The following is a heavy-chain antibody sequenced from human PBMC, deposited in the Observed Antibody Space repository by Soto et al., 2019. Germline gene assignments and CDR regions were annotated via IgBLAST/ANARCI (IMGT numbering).Heavy chain of an antibody. V-gene: IGHV1-69*01. D-gene: IGHD3-10*01. J-gene: IGHJ6*02. CDR2: IIPIFGTA. Sequence: QVQLVQSGAEVKKPGSSVKVSCKASGGTFSSYAISWVRQAPGQGLEWMGGIIPIFGTANYAQKFQGRVTMTADEYTSTAYKELSSLRSEDTAVYYCARDRGGAMVRGVQSFYYYGMDVWGQGTTVTVSS. CDR3: ARDRGGAMVRGVQSFYYYGMDV. CDR1: GGTFSSYA.